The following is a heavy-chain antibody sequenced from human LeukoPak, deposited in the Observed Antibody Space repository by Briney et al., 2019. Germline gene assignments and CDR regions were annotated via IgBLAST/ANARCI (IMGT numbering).Heavy chain of an antibody. V-gene: IGHV1-46*01. CDR1: GYTFTSYY. CDR2: INPSGGST. Sequence: GASVKVSCKASGYTFTSYYMHWVRQAPGQGLEWMGIINPSGGSTSYAQKFQGRVTMTRDTSTSTVYMELSSLRSEDTAVYYCARDYYDILTGYYTLLDYWGQGTLVTVSS. CDR3: ARDYYDILTGYYTLLDY. J-gene: IGHJ4*02. D-gene: IGHD3-9*01.